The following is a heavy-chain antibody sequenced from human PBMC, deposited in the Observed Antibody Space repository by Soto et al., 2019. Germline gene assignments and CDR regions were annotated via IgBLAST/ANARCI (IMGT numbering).Heavy chain of an antibody. CDR1: GFTFSDHY. D-gene: IGHD1-26*01. J-gene: IGHJ5*01. CDR2: VRHKAESYIT. CDR3: ARPWDTWFDS. Sequence: EVPLVESGGGLVQPGGSLRLSCAASGFTFSDHYMDWVRQAPGKGLEWVSRVRHKAESYITEYAASVTGRFTISKDDSTTPLYLHMNNLKTEDTAWYSCARPWDTWFDSWGQGTLVTVSS. V-gene: IGHV3-72*01.